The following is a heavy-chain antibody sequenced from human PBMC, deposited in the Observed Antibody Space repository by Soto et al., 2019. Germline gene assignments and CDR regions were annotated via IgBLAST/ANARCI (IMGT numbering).Heavy chain of an antibody. V-gene: IGHV3-23*01. D-gene: IGHD3-3*01. J-gene: IGHJ4*02. CDR2: ISSTGRRT. CDR1: GFNFANYA. Sequence: VGSLRLSCGSSGFNFANYAMGWVRQAPGKGLEWVSGISSTGRRTYYADSVRGRFSISRDNSKNTVDLQINSLRAEDTAVYYCAKVANVGVVVEYFDHWGQGSLVTVSS. CDR3: AKVANVGVVVEYFDH.